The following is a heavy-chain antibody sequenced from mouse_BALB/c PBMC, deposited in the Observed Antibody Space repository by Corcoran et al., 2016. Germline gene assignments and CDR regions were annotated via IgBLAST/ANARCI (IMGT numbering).Heavy chain of an antibody. D-gene: IGHD2-14*01. J-gene: IGHJ2*01. Sequence: IXLVQSGPELKKPGETVKISCKASGYTFTNYGMNWVKQAPGKGLKWMGWINTYTGEPTYADDFKGMFAFSLETSASTAYLKSNNLKNEETATYVCARYDYNFDYWGQGTTLTVSS. CDR3: ARYDYNFDY. CDR1: GYTFTNYG. V-gene: IGHV9-3-1*01. CDR2: INTYTGEP.